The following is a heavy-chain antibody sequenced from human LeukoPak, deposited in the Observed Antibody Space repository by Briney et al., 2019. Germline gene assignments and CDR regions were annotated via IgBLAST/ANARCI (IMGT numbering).Heavy chain of an antibody. CDR3: ARDWGYSSSLNWFDP. V-gene: IGHV1-69*04. CDR2: TIPILGIA. Sequence: GASVKVSCKASGGTFSRYAISWVRQAPGQGLEWMGRTIPILGIANYAQKFQGRVTITADKSTSTAYMELSSLRSEDTAVYYCARDWGYSSSLNWFDPWGQGTLVTVSS. CDR1: GGTFSRYA. J-gene: IGHJ5*02. D-gene: IGHD6-13*01.